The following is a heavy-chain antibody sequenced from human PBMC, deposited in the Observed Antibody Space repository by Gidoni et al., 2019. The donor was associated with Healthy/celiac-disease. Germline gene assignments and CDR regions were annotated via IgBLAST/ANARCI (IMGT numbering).Heavy chain of an antibody. CDR3: ARDPGAATPDSYYYYGMDV. CDR1: VYTFTGYY. Sequence: QVQLVQSGAEVKKPGASVKVSCKASVYTFTGYYMHWVRQAPGQGLEWMGWINPNSGGTNYAQKFQGWVTMTRDTSTSTAYMELSRLRSDDTAVYYCARDPGAATPDSYYYYGMDVWGQGTTVTVSS. J-gene: IGHJ6*02. CDR2: INPNSGGT. D-gene: IGHD2-2*01. V-gene: IGHV1-2*04.